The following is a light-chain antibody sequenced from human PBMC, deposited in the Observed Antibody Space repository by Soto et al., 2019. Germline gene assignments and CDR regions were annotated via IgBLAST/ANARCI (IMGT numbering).Light chain of an antibody. V-gene: IGKV3-20*01. CDR3: QQYGSSIT. CDR1: QSVSANN. CDR2: GTS. Sequence: EIVLTQSPGTLSLSPGERATLSCRASQSVSANNLAWYQQKAGQAPRLLIYGTSSRATGIPDRISGSGSGTDFTLTISRLEPEDFAVFYCQQYGSSITFGQGTRLEIK. J-gene: IGKJ5*01.